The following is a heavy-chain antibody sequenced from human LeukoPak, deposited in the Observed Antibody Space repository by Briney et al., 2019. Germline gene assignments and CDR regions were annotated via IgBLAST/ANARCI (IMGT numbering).Heavy chain of an antibody. Sequence: GESLKISCKGSGYSFTTYWIGWVRQMPGKGLEWMGIIYPSDSDTKYSPSFQGQVTISVDKSISTAYLQWTSLKASDTAMYYRARQLRGEIYAFDIWGQGTMVTVSS. CDR1: GYSFTTYW. CDR2: IYPSDSDT. J-gene: IGHJ3*02. D-gene: IGHD3-10*01. CDR3: ARQLRGEIYAFDI. V-gene: IGHV5-51*01.